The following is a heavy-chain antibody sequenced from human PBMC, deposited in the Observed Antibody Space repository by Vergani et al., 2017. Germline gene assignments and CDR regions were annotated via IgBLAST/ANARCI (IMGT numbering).Heavy chain of an antibody. Sequence: QVQLQESGPGLVKPSQTLSLTCTVSGGSISSGSYYWSWIRQPPGKGLEWIGYIYYSGSTNYNPSLKSRVTISVDTSKNQFSLKLSSVTAADTAVYYCASYQASSSYNWFDPWGQGTLVTVSS. CDR1: GGSISSGSYY. D-gene: IGHD6-6*01. J-gene: IGHJ5*02. CDR3: ASYQASSSYNWFDP. V-gene: IGHV4-61*01. CDR2: IYYSGST.